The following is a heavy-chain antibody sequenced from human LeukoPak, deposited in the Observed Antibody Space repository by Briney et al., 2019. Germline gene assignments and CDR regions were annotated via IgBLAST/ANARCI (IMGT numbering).Heavy chain of an antibody. J-gene: IGHJ3*02. V-gene: IGHV3-7*01. CDR3: ARGGTLYAFDI. CDR1: GFTFSSYW. CDR2: IRQDGSEK. Sequence: GGSLRLSCAASGFTFSSYWMSWVRQAPGKGLEWVANIRQDGSEKYYVDSVKGRFTISKDNAKNSLYLQLNSLRAEDTAVYYCARGGTLYAFDIWGQGTMDTVSS. D-gene: IGHD2-15*01.